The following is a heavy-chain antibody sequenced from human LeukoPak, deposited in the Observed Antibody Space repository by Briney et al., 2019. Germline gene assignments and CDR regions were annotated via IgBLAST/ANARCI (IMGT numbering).Heavy chain of an antibody. CDR2: IFGGDST. CDR1: GFTVSSNY. V-gene: IGHV3-66*01. D-gene: IGHD6-13*01. CDR3: ARRSQYSSSWYGRGLYDWFDP. J-gene: IGHJ5*02. Sequence: GGSLRLSCAASGFTVSSNYMSWVRQAPGKGLEWVSVIFGGDSTYYADSVKGRFTISRDNAKNSLYLQMNSLRAEDTAVYYCARRSQYSSSWYGRGLYDWFDPWGQGTLVTVSS.